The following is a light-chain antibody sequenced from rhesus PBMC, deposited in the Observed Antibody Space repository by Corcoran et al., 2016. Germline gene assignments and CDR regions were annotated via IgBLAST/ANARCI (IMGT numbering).Light chain of an antibody. CDR1: VNVNNY. CDR2: KAS. J-gene: IGKJ4*01. CDR3: QHGYGTPLT. V-gene: IGKV1-74*01. Sequence: DIQMTQSPSSLSASVGDRVTITCRASVNVNNYLNWYQQKPGKAPTLLIYKASTFQSGVPSRSGGSGSGTDYTFTISSLQPEDVATYYCQHGYGTPLTFGGGTKVDI.